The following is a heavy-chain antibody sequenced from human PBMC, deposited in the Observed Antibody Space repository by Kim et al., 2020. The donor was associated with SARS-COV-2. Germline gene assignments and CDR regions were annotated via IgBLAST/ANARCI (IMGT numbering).Heavy chain of an antibody. J-gene: IGHJ4*02. CDR1: GYTFTSYA. Sequence: ASVKVSCKASGYTFTSYAFHWVRQAPGQGLEWMGWIDADNGNTKYSQKFQGRVTLTRDTSASTAYMELSSLRSEDTAVYYCARNEDYWGQGTLVTSPQ. CDR2: IDADNGNT. CDR3: ARNEDY. V-gene: IGHV1-3*01.